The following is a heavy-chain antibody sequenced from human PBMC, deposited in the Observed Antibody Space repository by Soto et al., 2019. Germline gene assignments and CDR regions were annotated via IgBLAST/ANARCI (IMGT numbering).Heavy chain of an antibody. V-gene: IGHV3-7*01. Sequence: EVQLVESGGGLVQPGGSLRLSCAASGFTFSSYWMSWVRQAPGKGLEWVANIKQDGSEKYYVDSVKGRFTISRDNAKNSLYLQMNSLRAEDTAVYYCARIAMPPEYCSSTSCSRTGPFDYWGQGTLVTVSS. J-gene: IGHJ4*02. CDR1: GFTFSSYW. D-gene: IGHD2-2*01. CDR2: IKQDGSEK. CDR3: ARIAMPPEYCSSTSCSRTGPFDY.